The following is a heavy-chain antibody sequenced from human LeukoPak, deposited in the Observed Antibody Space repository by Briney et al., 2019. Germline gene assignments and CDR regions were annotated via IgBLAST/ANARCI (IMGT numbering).Heavy chain of an antibody. CDR2: IIPIFGTA. Sequence: SVKVSXKASGGTFSSYAISWVRQAPGQGLEWMGRIIPIFGTANYAQKFQGRVTITTDESTSTAYMELSSLRSEDTAVYYCARGDYPYYYYYYMDVWGKGTTVTVSS. J-gene: IGHJ6*03. CDR1: GGTFSSYA. CDR3: ARGDYPYYYYYYMDV. V-gene: IGHV1-69*05. D-gene: IGHD4-17*01.